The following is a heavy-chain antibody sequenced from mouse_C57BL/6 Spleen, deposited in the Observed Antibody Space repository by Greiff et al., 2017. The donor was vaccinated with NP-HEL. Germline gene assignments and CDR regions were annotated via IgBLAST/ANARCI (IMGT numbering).Heavy chain of an antibody. CDR1: GYTFTSYW. D-gene: IGHD1-1*01. V-gene: IGHV1-52*01. J-gene: IGHJ4*01. CDR3: ARRTTVVPYAMDY. Sequence: QVHVKQPGAELVRPGSSVKLSCKASGYTFTSYWMHWVKQRPIQGLEWIGNIDPSDSETHYNQKFKDKATLTVDKSSSTAYMQLSSLTSEDSAVYYCARRTTVVPYAMDYWGQGTSVTVSS. CDR2: IDPSDSET.